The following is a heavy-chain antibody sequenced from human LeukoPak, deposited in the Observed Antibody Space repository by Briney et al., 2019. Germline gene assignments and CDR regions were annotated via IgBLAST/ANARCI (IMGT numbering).Heavy chain of an antibody. CDR2: THYSGTT. V-gene: IGHV4-39*01. J-gene: IGHJ4*02. CDR1: GASISSSSYY. CDR3: ASTLVRGGSRWVDYFDY. Sequence: PSETLSLTCTVSGASISSSSYYWGWIRQPPGQGLEWIGSTHYSGTTYYNPSLKSRVTISVDTSQNQFSLKVKSVIAADTAVYYCASTLVRGGSRWVDYFDYWGQGAQVTVSS. D-gene: IGHD3-10*01.